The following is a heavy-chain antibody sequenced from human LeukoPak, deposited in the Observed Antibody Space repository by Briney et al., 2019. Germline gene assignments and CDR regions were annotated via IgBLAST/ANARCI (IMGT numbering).Heavy chain of an antibody. Sequence: ASVTVSCKASGYTFTSYDIKWVRQAPGQGLEWMGWMNPNSGNTGYAQTFQGRVTITRNTSTSTAYMELSSLRSEDTAVYYCARGGRIAAAGKGGNWFDPWGQGTLVTVSS. CDR3: ARGGRIAAAGKGGNWFDP. J-gene: IGHJ5*02. CDR2: MNPNSGNT. D-gene: IGHD6-13*01. V-gene: IGHV1-8*03. CDR1: GYTFTSYD.